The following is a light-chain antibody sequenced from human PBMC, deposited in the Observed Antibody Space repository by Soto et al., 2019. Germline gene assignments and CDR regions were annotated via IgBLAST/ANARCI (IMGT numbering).Light chain of an antibody. Sequence: DIQMTQSPSTLSASVGDRVTITCRASQSISIWLAWYQQKPGKAPKILIYKASSLESGVPSRFSGSGSGTDFTLTISSLQPEDCAIYFCQQGNSFPITFGQGTRLEIK. V-gene: IGKV1-5*03. CDR3: QQGNSFPIT. J-gene: IGKJ5*01. CDR1: QSISIW. CDR2: KAS.